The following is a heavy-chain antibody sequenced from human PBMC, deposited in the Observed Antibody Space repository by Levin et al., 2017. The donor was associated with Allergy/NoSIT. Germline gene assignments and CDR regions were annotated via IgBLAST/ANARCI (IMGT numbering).Heavy chain of an antibody. CDR2: IKPDGSEK. D-gene: IGHD4-23*01. V-gene: IGHV3-7*01. CDR3: VRGGNSALNF. CDR1: GFTFSTFW. Sequence: GESLKISCAASGFTFSTFWMTWVRQSPGRGLEWVATIKPDGSEKFYVDSLKGRFTISRDNAKNSLSLQMSSLRAEDTAIYYCVRGGNSALNFWGQGTLVTVSS. J-gene: IGHJ4*02.